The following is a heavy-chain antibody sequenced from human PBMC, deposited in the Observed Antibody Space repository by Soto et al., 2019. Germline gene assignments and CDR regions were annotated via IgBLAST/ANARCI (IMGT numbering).Heavy chain of an antibody. CDR3: ARGYSGRRDAVDI. D-gene: IGHD1-26*01. CDR2: ISYDGSTK. CDR1: GFTFSSFA. V-gene: IGHV3-30-3*01. Sequence: QVQLVESGGGVVQPGRSLRLSCEVSGFTFSSFALHWVRQAPGKGLEWVAIISYDGSTKYYAGFVKGRFTISRDNSKNTLYLQINSLTAEDTAVYYCARGYSGRRDAVDIWGQGTMVTVSS. J-gene: IGHJ3*02.